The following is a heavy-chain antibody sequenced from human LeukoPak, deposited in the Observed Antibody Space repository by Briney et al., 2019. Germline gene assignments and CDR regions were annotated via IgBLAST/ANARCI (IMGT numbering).Heavy chain of an antibody. J-gene: IGHJ3*02. D-gene: IGHD3-22*01. Sequence: ASVKVSCKASGYTFTSYYMHWVRQAPGQGLEWMGIINPSGGSTSYAQKFQGRVTMTRDMSTSTVYMELSSLRSEDTAVYYCARVFPEYYYDSSGYGAFDIWGQRTLVTVSS. CDR1: GYTFTSYY. CDR3: ARVFPEYYYDSSGYGAFDI. CDR2: INPSGGST. V-gene: IGHV1-46*01.